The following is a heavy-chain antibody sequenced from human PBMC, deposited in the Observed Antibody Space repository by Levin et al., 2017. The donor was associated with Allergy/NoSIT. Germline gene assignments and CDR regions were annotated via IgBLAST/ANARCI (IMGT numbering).Heavy chain of an antibody. V-gene: IGHV1-69*01. J-gene: IGHJ5*02. D-gene: IGHD2-2*02. Sequence: KISCKASGGTFSSYAISWVRQAPGQGLEWMGGIIPIFGTANYAQKFQGRVTITADESTSTAYMELSSLRSEDTAVYYCARGAPRYCSSTSCYNGGWFDPWGQGTLVTVSS. CDR3: ARGAPRYCSSTSCYNGGWFDP. CDR2: IIPIFGTA. CDR1: GGTFSSYA.